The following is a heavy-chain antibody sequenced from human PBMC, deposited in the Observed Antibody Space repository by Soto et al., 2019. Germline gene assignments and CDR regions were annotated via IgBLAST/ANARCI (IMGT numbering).Heavy chain of an antibody. D-gene: IGHD6-6*01. Sequence: SETLSLTCSVSSDSMNSGGYYWSWIRQHPGKGLEWIGYIYSNGDTCYNPSLKSRVTISVDTSKNQFSLNLTSVTAADTAVYYCARRGGSSSGYYYYAMDVWGQGTTVTVSS. J-gene: IGHJ6*02. CDR2: IYSNGDT. V-gene: IGHV4-31*03. CDR3: ARRGGSSSGYYYYAMDV. CDR1: SDSMNSGGYY.